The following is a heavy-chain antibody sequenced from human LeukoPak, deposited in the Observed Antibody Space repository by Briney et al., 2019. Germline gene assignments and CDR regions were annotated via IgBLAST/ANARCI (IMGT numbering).Heavy chain of an antibody. D-gene: IGHD3-10*01. CDR3: ARKDRGIGRYSGFDY. J-gene: IGHJ4*02. V-gene: IGHV6-1*01. Sequence: PSQTLSLTCGISGASVSSNSATWNWIRLSPSRGLEWLGRTYYRSKWYNDYAVSVKSRITVNPDTSKNQFSLQLNSVTPEDTAIYYCARKDRGIGRYSGFDYWGQGILVTVSS. CDR2: TYYRSKWYN. CDR1: GASVSSNSAT.